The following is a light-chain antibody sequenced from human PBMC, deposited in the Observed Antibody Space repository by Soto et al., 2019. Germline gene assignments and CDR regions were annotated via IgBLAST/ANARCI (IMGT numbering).Light chain of an antibody. V-gene: IGLV1-44*01. CDR3: AAWDDSLNGPV. Sequence: QSVLTQPPSASGTPGQRVTISCSGSSSNIGSNTVNWYQQLPGTAPKLLIYSNNQRPSGVPDRFSGSKSGTSASLAISGPXXXXXADYYCAAWDDSLNGPVFGGGTQLTVL. CDR1: SSNIGSNT. CDR2: SNN. J-gene: IGLJ7*01.